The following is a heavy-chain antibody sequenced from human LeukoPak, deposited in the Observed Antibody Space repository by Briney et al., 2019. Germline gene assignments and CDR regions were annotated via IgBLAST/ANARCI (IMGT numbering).Heavy chain of an antibody. Sequence: GGSLRLSRAASGFTFSSYSMNWVRQAPGKGLEWVSSISSSSSYIYYADSVKGRFTISRDNAKNSLYLQMNSLRAEDTAVYYCARGIDDLRSPYWGQGTLVTVSS. CDR1: GFTFSSYS. V-gene: IGHV3-21*01. CDR2: ISSSSSYI. J-gene: IGHJ4*02. CDR3: ARGIDDLRSPY. D-gene: IGHD2-15*01.